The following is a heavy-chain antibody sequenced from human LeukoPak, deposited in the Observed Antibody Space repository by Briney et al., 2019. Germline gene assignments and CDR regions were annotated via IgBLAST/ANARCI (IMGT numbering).Heavy chain of an antibody. D-gene: IGHD6-6*01. CDR2: INHSGDT. CDR3: ARGGSTSSDFDF. Sequence: PSETLSLTCAVFGGSFSGYNWNWIRQPPGKGLEWIGEINHSGDTKYNPSLKSRVTISLDTSKNQFSLKLNSVTAADTAVYYCARGGSTSSDFDFWGQGTLVTVSS. CDR1: GGSFSGYN. J-gene: IGHJ4*02. V-gene: IGHV4-34*01.